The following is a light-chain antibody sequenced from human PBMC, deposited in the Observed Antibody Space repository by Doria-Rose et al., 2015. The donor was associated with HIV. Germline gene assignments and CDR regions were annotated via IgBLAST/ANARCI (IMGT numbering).Light chain of an antibody. CDR3: QQYYSYPPT. V-gene: IGKV1-8*01. CDR1: QDISNY. Sequence: AIRMTQSPSSLSASTGDRVTLTCRASQDISNYLAWYQQKPGKAPKLLTYAASTLQSGVPSRFSGSGSGTDFTLTISYLQSEDFATYYCQQYYSYPPTFGQGTKVEVK. CDR2: AAS. J-gene: IGKJ1*01.